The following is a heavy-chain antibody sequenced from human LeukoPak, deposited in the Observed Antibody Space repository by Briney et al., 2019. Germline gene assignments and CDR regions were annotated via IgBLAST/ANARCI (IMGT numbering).Heavy chain of an antibody. CDR1: GYTFTGYY. D-gene: IGHD1-26*01. Sequence: ASVKVSCEASGYTFTGYYTHWVRQAPGQGLEWMGWIDPRNGGTTYAQTFQGRVTMTRDTSISTAYMELSSLKFDDTAMYYCAKIGIGGSYWDFYSWGQGTLVTVSS. J-gene: IGHJ4*02. V-gene: IGHV1-2*02. CDR2: IDPRNGGT. CDR3: AKIGIGGSYWDFYS.